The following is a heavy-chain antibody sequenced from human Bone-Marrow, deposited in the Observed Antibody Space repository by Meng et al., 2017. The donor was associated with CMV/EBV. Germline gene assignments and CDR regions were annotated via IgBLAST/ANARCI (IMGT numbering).Heavy chain of an antibody. CDR2: ISSSGSTL. J-gene: IGHJ4*02. D-gene: IGHD5-24*01. Sequence: GESLKISCAASGFTFSDYYMSWIRQAPGKGLEWVSYISSSGSTLYYADSVKGRFTISRDNAKNSLSLQMNSLRPEDTAVYYCAKMRRDGYNSGGRFDYWGQGTLVTVSS. CDR3: AKMRRDGYNSGGRFDY. CDR1: GFTFSDYY. V-gene: IGHV3-11*01.